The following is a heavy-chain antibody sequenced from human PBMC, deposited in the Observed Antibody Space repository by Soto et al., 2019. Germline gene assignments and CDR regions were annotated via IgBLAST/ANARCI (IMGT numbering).Heavy chain of an antibody. V-gene: IGHV4-59*01. CDR2: IYYSGST. J-gene: IGHJ4*02. CDR1: GGSISSYY. Sequence: PSETLSLTCTVSGGSISSYYWSWIRQPPGKGLEWIGYIYYSGSTNYNPSLKSRVTISVDTSKNQFSLKLSSVTAEDTAVYYCAKGSRGYTGYVFDYWGQGALVTVSS. CDR3: AKGSRGYTGYVFDY. D-gene: IGHD5-12*01.